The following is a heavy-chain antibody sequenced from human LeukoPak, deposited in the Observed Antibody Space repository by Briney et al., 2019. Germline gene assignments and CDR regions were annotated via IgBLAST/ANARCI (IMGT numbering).Heavy chain of an antibody. V-gene: IGHV4-4*02. Sequence: SETLSLTCAVSGGSISSSNWWSWVRQPPGKGLEWIGEIYHSGSTNYNPSLKSRVTISVDKSKNQFSLKLSSVTAADTAVYYCAREVYYDSSGYYFDCWGQGTLVTVSS. D-gene: IGHD3-22*01. CDR2: IYHSGST. CDR3: AREVYYDSSGYYFDC. J-gene: IGHJ4*02. CDR1: GGSISSSNW.